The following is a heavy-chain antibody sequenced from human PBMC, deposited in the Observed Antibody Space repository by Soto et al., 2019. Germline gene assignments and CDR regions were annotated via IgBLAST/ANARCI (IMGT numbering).Heavy chain of an antibody. CDR3: ARDPTSHGDYPIDY. D-gene: IGHD4-17*01. J-gene: IGHJ4*02. Sequence: GASVKVSCKASGGTFSSYTISWVRQAPGQGLEWMGRIIPILGIANYAQKFQGRVTITADKSTSTAYMELSSLRSEDTAVYYCARDPTSHGDYPIDYWGQGTLVTVSS. CDR1: GGTFSSYT. V-gene: IGHV1-69*04. CDR2: IIPILGIA.